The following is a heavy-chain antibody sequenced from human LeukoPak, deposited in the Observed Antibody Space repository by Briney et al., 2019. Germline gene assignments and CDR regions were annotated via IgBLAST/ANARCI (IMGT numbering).Heavy chain of an antibody. V-gene: IGHV1-2*02. CDR1: GYSFTNFG. Sequence: ASVKVSCKASGYSFTNFGVTWVRQAPGQGLEWMGWINPNSGGTNYAQKFQGRVTMTRDTSISTAYMELSSLRSDDTAVYYCARGGIQLWFLVDYWGQGTLVTVSS. D-gene: IGHD5-18*01. CDR3: ARGGIQLWFLVDY. CDR2: INPNSGGT. J-gene: IGHJ4*02.